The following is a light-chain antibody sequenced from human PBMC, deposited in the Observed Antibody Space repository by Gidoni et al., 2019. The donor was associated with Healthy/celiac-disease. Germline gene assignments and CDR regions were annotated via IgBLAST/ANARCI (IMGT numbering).Light chain of an antibody. CDR1: QSVSSN. CDR3: QHYNNWPPMYT. V-gene: IGKV3-15*01. J-gene: IGKJ2*01. Sequence: EIVMTQSPATLSVSPGERATLPCRASQSVSSNLAWYQQKPGQAPRLLIYGASTRATGIPAKFSGRGSGTEFTLTISSLQSEDFAVYYCQHYNNWPPMYTFGQXTKLEIK. CDR2: GAS.